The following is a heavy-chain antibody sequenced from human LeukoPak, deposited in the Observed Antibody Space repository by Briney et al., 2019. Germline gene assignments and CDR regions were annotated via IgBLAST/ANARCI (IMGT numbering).Heavy chain of an antibody. V-gene: IGHV1-2*02. J-gene: IGHJ6*02. CDR2: INPNNGGT. Sequence: ASVKVSCKASGYTFTGHYMHWVRQAPGQGLEWMGWINPNNGGTDYAQKSQGRVTMTRDTSISTAYMELSRLRSDDTAVYYCARDHVVVPGGYEAHYYGMDVWGQGTTVTVSS. CDR3: ARDHVVVPGGYEAHYYGMDV. CDR1: GYTFTGHY. D-gene: IGHD2-2*01.